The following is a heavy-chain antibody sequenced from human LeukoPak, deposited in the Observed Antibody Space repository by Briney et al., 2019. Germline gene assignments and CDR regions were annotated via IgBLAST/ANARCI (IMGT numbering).Heavy chain of an antibody. J-gene: IGHJ4*02. CDR3: ARLSSTGYYYDSSGYLSPGSDY. V-gene: IGHV3-23*01. CDR2: ISGSGGTT. D-gene: IGHD3-22*01. CDR1: GFIFNDYA. Sequence: GGSLRLSCAASGFIFNDYAMSWVRQAPGKGLEWVSFISGSGGTTYHADSVKGRFTVSRDNSKNTLYVQMNSLRAEDTAVYYCARLSSTGYYYDSSGYLSPGSDYWGQGTLVTVSS.